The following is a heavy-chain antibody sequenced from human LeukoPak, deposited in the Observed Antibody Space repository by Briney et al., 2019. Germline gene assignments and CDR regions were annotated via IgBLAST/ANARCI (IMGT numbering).Heavy chain of an antibody. CDR1: GFTFSSYG. CDR3: AKDPYGEYNWYDP. D-gene: IGHD4-17*01. Sequence: GGSLRLSCAASGFTFSSYGMHWVRQAPGKGLEWVAVISYDGSKKYYADSVKGRFTISRDNSKNTLYLQMNSLRAEDTAVYYCAKDPYGEYNWYDPWGQGTLVTVSS. J-gene: IGHJ5*02. V-gene: IGHV3-30*18. CDR2: ISYDGSKK.